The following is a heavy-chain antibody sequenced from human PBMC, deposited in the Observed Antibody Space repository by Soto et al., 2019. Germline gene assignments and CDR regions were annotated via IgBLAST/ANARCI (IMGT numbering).Heavy chain of an antibody. Sequence: SETLSLTCTVSGGSISSSSYYWGWIRQPPGKGLEWIGSIYYSGSTYYNPSLKSRVTISVDTSKNQFSLKLSSVTAADTAVYYCASHTPAISISDHWGQGTLVTVSS. V-gene: IGHV4-39*01. D-gene: IGHD2-15*01. CDR1: GGSISSSSYY. CDR2: IYYSGST. CDR3: ASHTPAISISDH. J-gene: IGHJ4*02.